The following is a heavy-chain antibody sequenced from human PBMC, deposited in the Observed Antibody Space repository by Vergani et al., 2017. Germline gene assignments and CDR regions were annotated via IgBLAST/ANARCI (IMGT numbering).Heavy chain of an antibody. CDR3: ARDWGLGRVAARGY. CDR1: GYTFTGYY. D-gene: IGHD2-15*01. J-gene: IGHJ4*02. V-gene: IGHV1-2*02. CDR2: INPNSGGT. Sequence: QVQLVQSGAEVKKPGSSVTVSCKASGYTFTGYYMHWVRQAPGQGLEWMGWINPNSGGTNSAQKFQGRVTMTRDTSISTAYMELSRLRSDDTAVYYCARDWGLGRVAARGYWGQGTLVTVSS.